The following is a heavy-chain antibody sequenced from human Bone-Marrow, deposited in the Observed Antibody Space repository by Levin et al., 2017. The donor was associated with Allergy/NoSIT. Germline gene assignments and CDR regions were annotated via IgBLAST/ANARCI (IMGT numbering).Heavy chain of an antibody. Sequence: GESLKISCAASGFTFSSYGMHWVRQAPGKGLEWVAVIWYDGSNKYYADSVKGRFTISRDNSKNTLYLQMNSLRAEDTAVYYCARDRGTTVYYYYGMDVWGQGTTVTVSS. CDR2: IWYDGSNK. CDR1: GFTFSSYG. V-gene: IGHV3-33*01. D-gene: IGHD1-7*01. J-gene: IGHJ6*02. CDR3: ARDRGTTVYYYYGMDV.